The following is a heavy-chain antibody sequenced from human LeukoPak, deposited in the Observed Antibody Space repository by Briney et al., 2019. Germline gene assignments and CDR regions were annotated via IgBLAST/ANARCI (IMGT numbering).Heavy chain of an antibody. CDR1: GFIFSSAW. Sequence: PGGSLRLSCAASGFIFSSAWMSWVRQAPGKGLEWVGHIKTKIDGGTTDYAAPVKGRFTISRDDSKNTVYLQMNSLKTEDTAVYYCAKEEWEQQLVFDYWGQGTLVTVSS. CDR3: AKEEWEQQLVFDY. V-gene: IGHV3-15*01. CDR2: IKTKIDGGTT. J-gene: IGHJ4*02. D-gene: IGHD6-13*01.